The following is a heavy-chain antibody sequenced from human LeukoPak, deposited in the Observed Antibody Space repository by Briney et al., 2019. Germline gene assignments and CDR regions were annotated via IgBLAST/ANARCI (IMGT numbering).Heavy chain of an antibody. CDR3: ARNVPAATYNWFDP. J-gene: IGHJ5*02. V-gene: IGHV4-61*02. Sequence: SETLSLTCTVSGGSISSSSYYWSWIRQPAGKGLEWIGRIYTSGSTNYNPSLKSRVTMSVDTSKNQFSLKLSSVTAADTAVYYCARNVPAATYNWFDPWGQGTLVTVSS. CDR2: IYTSGST. CDR1: GGSISSSSYY. D-gene: IGHD2-2*01.